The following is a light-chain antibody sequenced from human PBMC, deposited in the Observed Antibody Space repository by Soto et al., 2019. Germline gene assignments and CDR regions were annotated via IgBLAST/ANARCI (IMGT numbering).Light chain of an antibody. CDR3: GAWDDSLSAV. CDR1: NSNIGNNY. CDR2: DNN. J-gene: IGLJ2*01. V-gene: IGLV1-51*01. Sequence: QSVLTQPPSVSAAPGQKVTISCSGSNSNIGNNYVSWYQQLPGTAPKLLISDNNKRPSGIPDRFSGSKAGTSATLGITGLQTGDEADYYCGAWDDSLSAVFGGGTKLTVL.